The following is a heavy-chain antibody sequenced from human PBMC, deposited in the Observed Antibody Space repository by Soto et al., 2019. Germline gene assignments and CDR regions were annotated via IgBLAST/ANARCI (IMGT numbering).Heavy chain of an antibody. Sequence: SETLSLTCAVSGVSIISGGYSWSWIRQPPGKGLEWIGYFYHGGSTNYNPSLKSRVSMSTDTSMNQFSLRLTSVTAADTAVYYCARDPPIPYSNWGQGILVTVSS. V-gene: IGHV4-61*08. CDR1: GVSIISGGYS. J-gene: IGHJ4*02. CDR2: FYHGGST. CDR3: ARDPPIPYSN. D-gene: IGHD6-13*01.